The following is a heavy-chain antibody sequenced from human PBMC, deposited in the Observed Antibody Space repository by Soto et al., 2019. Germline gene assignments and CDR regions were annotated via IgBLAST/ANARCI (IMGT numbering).Heavy chain of an antibody. Sequence: EVQVVESGGGVVEPGGSLRLSCAASGFTLSAYDMHWVRQAEGKGLEWVSALGAADDPYYLVSVKGRFTISRENAKNSLDLQMNTLRAGDTAVYYCARGYSGRLPRRADYYCAMDVWGQGTTVTVSS. CDR2: LGAADDP. J-gene: IGHJ6*01. CDR3: ARGYSGRLPRRADYYCAMDV. V-gene: IGHV3-13*05. D-gene: IGHD2-15*01. CDR1: GFTLSAYD.